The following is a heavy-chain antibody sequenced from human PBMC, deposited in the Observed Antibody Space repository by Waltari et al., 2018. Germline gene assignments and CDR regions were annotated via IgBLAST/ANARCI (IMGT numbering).Heavy chain of an antibody. CDR1: GFTFSNFW. CDR3: QRGDY. Sequence: EVQLVESGGGLVQPGGSLRLPCAHSGFTFSNFWMSWARQASGKGLEWVANINQDGSGEYYVDSVKGRFTISRDNARNSLYLQMNSLRAEDTAVYYCQRGDYWGQGTLVTVSS. CDR2: INQDGSGE. J-gene: IGHJ4*02. V-gene: IGHV3-7*04.